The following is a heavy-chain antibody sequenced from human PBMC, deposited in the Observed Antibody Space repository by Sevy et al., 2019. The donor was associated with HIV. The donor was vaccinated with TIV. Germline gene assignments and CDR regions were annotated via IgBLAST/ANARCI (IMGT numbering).Heavy chain of an antibody. CDR2: IRSAGGI. V-gene: IGHV3-53*01. CDR3: ARIPGFCRGTSCPLEN. D-gene: IGHD2-2*01. Sequence: GGSLRLSCLASGFNVNDNYMTWVRQAPGKGLEWVSLIRSAGGISSGDSVRGRFTISRDTSKNTVFLQMNSLRVEDTAVYYCARIPGFCRGTSCPLENWGQGALVTVSS. CDR1: GFNVNDNY. J-gene: IGHJ4*02.